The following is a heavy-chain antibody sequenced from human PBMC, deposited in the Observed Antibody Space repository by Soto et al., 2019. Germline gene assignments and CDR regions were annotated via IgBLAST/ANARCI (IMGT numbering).Heavy chain of an antibody. CDR3: AKIVARHSLVPVFDQ. CDR2: LYDVDGT. D-gene: IGHD2-21*01. V-gene: IGHV3-53*01. J-gene: IGHJ4*02. CDR1: GFTVSGKKY. Sequence: DVQLVESGGGLIQPGGSLRLSCAASGFTVSGKKYLAWVRQAPGKGLEWVSALYDVDGTYYADSVKGRFTTSADSSKTIVYLQMNGLRPDDTAVYYCAKIVARHSLVPVFDQWGQGALVTVSS.